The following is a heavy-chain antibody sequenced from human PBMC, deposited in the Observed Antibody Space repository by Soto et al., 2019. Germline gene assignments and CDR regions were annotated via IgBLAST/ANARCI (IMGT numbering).Heavy chain of an antibody. CDR1: GFTFSSYG. D-gene: IGHD2-21*02. J-gene: IGHJ6*02. CDR2: IWYDGSNK. Sequence: GGSLRLSCAASGFTFSSYGMHWVRQAPGKGLEWVAVIWYDGSNKYYADSVKGRFTISRDNAKNSLYLQMNGLRAEDTAVYYCARVRIVVVTTYPGDYYGMDVWGQGTTVTVSS. V-gene: IGHV3-33*01. CDR3: ARVRIVVVTTYPGDYYGMDV.